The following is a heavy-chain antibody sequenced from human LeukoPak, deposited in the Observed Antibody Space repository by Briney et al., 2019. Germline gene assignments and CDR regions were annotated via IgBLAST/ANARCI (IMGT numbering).Heavy chain of an antibody. D-gene: IGHD6-13*01. CDR2: INHSGST. J-gene: IGHJ4*02. CDR1: GGSFSGYY. V-gene: IGHV4-34*01. Sequence: SETLSLTCAVYGGSFSGYYWSWIRQPPGKGLEWIGEINHSGSTNYNPSLKSRVPISVDTSKNQFSLKLSSVTAADTAVYYCARGTRGIAAAGVDYWGQGTLVTVSS. CDR3: ARGTRGIAAAGVDY.